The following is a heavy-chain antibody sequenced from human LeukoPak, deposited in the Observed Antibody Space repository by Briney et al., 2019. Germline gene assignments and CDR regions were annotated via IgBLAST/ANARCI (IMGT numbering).Heavy chain of an antibody. CDR2: ISITDGT. J-gene: IGHJ4*02. V-gene: IGHV4-4*07. Sequence: SETLSLTCTVSGGSISSYYWSWIRLPAGRRLEWLGCISITDGTNYNPSLESRVSMSVDASKNQFSLRLTSVTAADTAVYYCARIRRHSSDWYADDSWGRGLLVTVSS. CDR3: ARIRRHSSDWYADDS. CDR1: GGSISSYY. D-gene: IGHD6-19*01.